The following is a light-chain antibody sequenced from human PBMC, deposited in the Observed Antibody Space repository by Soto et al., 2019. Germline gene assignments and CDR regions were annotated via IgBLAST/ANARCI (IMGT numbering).Light chain of an antibody. V-gene: IGKV3-11*01. CDR2: GAS. CDR3: QQHSPWPLWT. Sequence: LPFFPRERGTLSWRALQSVTKNNLNWYQQKPGQAPRLLIYGASNRATGIPARFSGSGSGTDFTLTISSLEPEDFAVYYCQQHSPWPLWTFGEGTKVDIK. CDR1: QSVTKNN. J-gene: IGKJ1*01.